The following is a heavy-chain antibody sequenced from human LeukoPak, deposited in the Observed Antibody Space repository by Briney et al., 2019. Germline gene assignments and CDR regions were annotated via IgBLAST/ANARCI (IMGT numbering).Heavy chain of an antibody. D-gene: IGHD1-26*01. CDR1: GGSFSNYY. J-gene: IGHJ4*02. CDR2: IHPSGST. CDR3: ARGLDTYKSGVD. V-gene: IGHV4-34*01. Sequence: NPSETLSLTCAVYGGSFSNYYCTWIRQAPGKGLAWIGEIHPSGSTNYNPSLLSRVTLSLDASKNQFSLRLTSVTAADTAVYFCARGLDTYKSGVDWGQGTLVTVSS.